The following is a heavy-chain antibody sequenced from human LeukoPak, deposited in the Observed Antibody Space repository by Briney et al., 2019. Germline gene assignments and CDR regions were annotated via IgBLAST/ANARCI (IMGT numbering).Heavy chain of an antibody. D-gene: IGHD3-22*01. CDR3: ARLTDYYDSSGYPNWYYFDY. CDR1: GGSFSGYY. V-gene: IGHV4-34*01. CDR2: INHSGST. J-gene: IGHJ4*02. Sequence: SETLSLTCAVYGGSFSGYYWSWIRQPPGKGLEWIGEINHSGSTNYNPSLKSRVTISVDTSKNQFSLKLSSVAAADTAVYYCARLTDYYDSSGYPNWYYFDYWGQGTLVTVSS.